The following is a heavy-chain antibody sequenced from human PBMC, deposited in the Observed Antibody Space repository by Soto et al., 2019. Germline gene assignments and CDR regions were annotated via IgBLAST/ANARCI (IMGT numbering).Heavy chain of an antibody. V-gene: IGHV3-23*01. D-gene: IGHD6-19*01. CDR2: ISGGGDKT. Sequence: EVQLLESGGGLVQPGGSLRLSCAASGFIFRSHGMSWIRQAPGKGLEWVSIISGGGDKTYYADSVKGRFTISRDNSKNMLYLQTNSLRAEDTAVYYCTRDGYTSGLYYWCDPWGQGTLVIVSS. CDR1: GFIFRSHG. CDR3: TRDGYTSGLYYWCDP. J-gene: IGHJ5*02.